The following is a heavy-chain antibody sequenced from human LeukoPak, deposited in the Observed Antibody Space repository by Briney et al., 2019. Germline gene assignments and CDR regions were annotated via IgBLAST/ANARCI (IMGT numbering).Heavy chain of an antibody. V-gene: IGHV3-15*01. J-gene: IGHJ4*02. CDR3: TTRRQDGW. CDR2: IKSKSDGGTI. Sequence: GGSLRLSCVGSGFTFSDAWMSWVRQAPGKGLEWVGRIKSKSDGGTIDYAAPVKGRFTISRDDSRNTLYLQTNSLKTEDTAVYYCTTRRQDGWWGQGTLVTVS. D-gene: IGHD2-15*01. CDR1: GFTFSDAW.